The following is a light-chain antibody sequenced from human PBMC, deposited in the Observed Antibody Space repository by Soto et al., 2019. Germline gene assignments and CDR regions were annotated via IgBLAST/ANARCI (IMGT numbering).Light chain of an antibody. CDR2: DVS. V-gene: IGLV2-14*01. CDR1: SSDVGGYNY. Sequence: QSALTQPASVSGSPGQSITISCTGTSSDVGGYNYVSWYQQHPGKAPKLMIYDVSNRPSGVSNRFSGSKSGNTASLTISGLQAEDEDDYYCSSYTTSNTRQIVFGTGTKVTVL. J-gene: IGLJ1*01. CDR3: SSYTTSNTRQIV.